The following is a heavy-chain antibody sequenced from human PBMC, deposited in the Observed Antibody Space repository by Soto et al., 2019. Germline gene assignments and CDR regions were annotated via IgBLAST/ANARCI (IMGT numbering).Heavy chain of an antibody. CDR1: GLTFNSYA. V-gene: IGHV3-23*01. CDR3: AKGPNVRGDYDWYFDL. Sequence: EVQLLESGGGLVQPGGSLRLSCAASGLTFNSYAMTWVRQAPGKGLEWVSAISASGGTTYYADSARGRFTISRDSSRNTLYLQMNRLRAEDTAVYYCAKGPNVRGDYDWYFDLWGRGTLVTVSS. J-gene: IGHJ2*01. CDR2: ISASGGTT. D-gene: IGHD4-17*01.